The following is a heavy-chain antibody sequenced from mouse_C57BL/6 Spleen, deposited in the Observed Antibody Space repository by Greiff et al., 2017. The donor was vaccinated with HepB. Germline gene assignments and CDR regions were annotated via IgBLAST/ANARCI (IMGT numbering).Heavy chain of an antibody. D-gene: IGHD3-1*01. Sequence: EVQVVESGPGLVKPSQSLSLTCSVTGYSITSGYYWNWIRQFPGNKLEWMGYISYDGSNNYNPSLKNRISITRDTSKNQFFLKLNSVTTEDTATYYCAREGYSFAYWGQGTLVTVSA. CDR1: GYSITSGYY. V-gene: IGHV3-6*01. CDR2: ISYDGSN. CDR3: AREGYSFAY. J-gene: IGHJ3*01.